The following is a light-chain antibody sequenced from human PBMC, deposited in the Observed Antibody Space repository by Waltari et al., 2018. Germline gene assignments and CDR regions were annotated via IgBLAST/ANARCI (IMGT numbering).Light chain of an antibody. CDR2: EFN. V-gene: IGLV2-14*01. CDR3: TSYTISTTWV. Sequence: QPALTQPASVSGSPGQSITISCTGTSSDIGYYNHVSWYQQYPGRAPKLMIYEFNNRPSGVSNRFSGSKSDNTASLTISGLQAEDEAHYYCTSYTISTTWVFGGGTKLTVL. CDR1: SSDIGYYNH. J-gene: IGLJ3*02.